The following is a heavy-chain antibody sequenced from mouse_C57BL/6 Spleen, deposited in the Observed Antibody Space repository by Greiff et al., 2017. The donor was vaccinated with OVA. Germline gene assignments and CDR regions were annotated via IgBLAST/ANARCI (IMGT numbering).Heavy chain of an antibody. V-gene: IGHV1-26*01. Sequence: VQLQQSGPELVKPGASVKISCKASGYTFTDYYMNWVKQSHGKSLEWIGDINPNNGGTSYNQKFKGKATLTVDKSSSTAYMELRSLTSEDSAVYYCASGDSYGSSGAMDYWGQGTSVTVSS. D-gene: IGHD1-1*01. CDR1: GYTFTDYY. CDR3: ASGDSYGSSGAMDY. CDR2: INPNNGGT. J-gene: IGHJ4*01.